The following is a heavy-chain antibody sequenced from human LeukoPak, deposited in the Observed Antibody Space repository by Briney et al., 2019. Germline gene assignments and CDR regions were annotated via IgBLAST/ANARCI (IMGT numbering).Heavy chain of an antibody. D-gene: IGHD3-9*01. CDR2: ISAYNGNT. CDR1: GYTFTSYG. Sequence: ASVKVSCKASGYTFTSYGISWVRQAPGQGLEWMGWISAYNGNTNYAQKLQGRVTMTTDTSTSTAYMELRSLRSDDTAVYYSARGARYFDWGPLDVWGQGTTVTVSS. CDR3: ARGARYFDWGPLDV. V-gene: IGHV1-18*01. J-gene: IGHJ6*02.